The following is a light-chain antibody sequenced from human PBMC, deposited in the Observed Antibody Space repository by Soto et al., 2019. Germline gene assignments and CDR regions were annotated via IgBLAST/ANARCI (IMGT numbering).Light chain of an antibody. J-gene: IGKJ1*01. V-gene: IGKV1-9*01. Sequence: DIQMTQSPSSLSASVGDRVTITCRASQSIVTYLNWYLQKPGKAPKLLIYAASNLQSGVPPRFSGSGSGTEFTLTISSLQPDDFATYYCQHYNSYSEAFGQGTKVDIK. CDR1: QSIVTY. CDR3: QHYNSYSEA. CDR2: AAS.